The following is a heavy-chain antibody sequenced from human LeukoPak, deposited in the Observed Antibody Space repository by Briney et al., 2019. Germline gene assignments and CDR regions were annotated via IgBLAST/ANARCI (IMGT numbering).Heavy chain of an antibody. CDR1: GFTFSNYA. D-gene: IGHD3-9*01. CDR3: ARDPHYDILTGCSLYGMDV. Sequence: GRSLRLSCAASGFTFSNYAMHWVRQAPGKGLEWVAVISYDGINKYYADSVKGRFTISRDNSKNTLYLQMNSLRAEDTAVYYCARDPHYDILTGCSLYGMDVWGKGTTVTVSS. J-gene: IGHJ6*04. V-gene: IGHV3-30*04. CDR2: ISYDGINK.